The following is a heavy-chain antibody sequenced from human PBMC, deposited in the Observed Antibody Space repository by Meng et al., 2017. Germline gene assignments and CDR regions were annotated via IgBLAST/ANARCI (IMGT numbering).Heavy chain of an antibody. Sequence: GESLKISCAASGFTFSSYWMSWVRQAPGKGLEWVANIKQDGSEKYYVDSVKGRFTSSRDNAKNSLYLQMNSLRAEDTAVYYCARVEWELLGWYFDYWGQGTLVTVSS. CDR2: IKQDGSEK. J-gene: IGHJ4*02. CDR3: ARVEWELLGWYFDY. V-gene: IGHV3-7*04. CDR1: GFTFSSYW. D-gene: IGHD1-26*01.